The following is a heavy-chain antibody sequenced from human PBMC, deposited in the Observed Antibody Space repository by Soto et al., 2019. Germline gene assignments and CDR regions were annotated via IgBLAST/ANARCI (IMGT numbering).Heavy chain of an antibody. D-gene: IGHD2-15*01. CDR3: AREPIVVVVAATSEAFDI. J-gene: IGHJ3*02. V-gene: IGHV1-46*01. CDR2: INPSGGST. CDR1: GYTFTSYY. Sequence: QVQLVQSGAEVKKPGASVKVSCKASGYTFTSYYMHWVRQAPGQGLEWMGIINPSGGSTSYAQKFQGRVTMTRDTSTSTVYMELSSLRSEDTAVYYCAREPIVVVVAATSEAFDIWGQGTMVTVSS.